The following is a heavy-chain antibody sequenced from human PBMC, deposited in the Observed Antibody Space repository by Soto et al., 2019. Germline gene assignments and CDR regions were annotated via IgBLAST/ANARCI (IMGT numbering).Heavy chain of an antibody. V-gene: IGHV4-59*01. CDR2: IYYSGST. D-gene: IGHD6-13*01. Sequence: SETLSLTCTVSGGSISSYYWSWIRQPPGKGLEWIGYIYYSGSTNYNPSLKSRVTISVDTSKNQFSLKLGSVTAADTAVYYCARSRRAGSSSQSYKGFDPWGQGTLVTVS. J-gene: IGHJ5*02. CDR1: GGSISSYY. CDR3: ARSRRAGSSSQSYKGFDP.